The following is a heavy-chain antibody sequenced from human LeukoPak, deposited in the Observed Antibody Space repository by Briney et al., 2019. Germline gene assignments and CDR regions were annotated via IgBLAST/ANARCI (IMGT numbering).Heavy chain of an antibody. CDR2: INPSGGST. J-gene: IGHJ3*02. V-gene: IGHV1-46*01. CDR3: ASLVSVGATFPKNDAFDI. Sequence: ASVKVSCKASGYTFTSYYMHWVRQAPGQGLEWMGIINPSGGSTSYAQKFQGRVTMTRDTSTSTVYMELSSLRSEDTAVYYCASLVSVGATFPKNDAFDIWGQGTMVTVSS. D-gene: IGHD1-26*01. CDR1: GYTFTSYY.